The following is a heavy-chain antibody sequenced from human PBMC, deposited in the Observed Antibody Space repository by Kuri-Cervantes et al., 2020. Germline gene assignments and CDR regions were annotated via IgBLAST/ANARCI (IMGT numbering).Heavy chain of an antibody. CDR3: ARAGKALDY. J-gene: IGHJ4*02. CDR1: GFTFSSYW. Sequence: GESLKISCAASGFTFSSYWMSWVRQAPGKGLEWVANIKQDGSEKNYVDSVKGRFSISRDNAKNSLYLQMNSLRAEDTAVYYCARAGKALDYWGQGTLVTVSS. D-gene: IGHD1-26*01. CDR2: IKQDGSEK. V-gene: IGHV3-7*01.